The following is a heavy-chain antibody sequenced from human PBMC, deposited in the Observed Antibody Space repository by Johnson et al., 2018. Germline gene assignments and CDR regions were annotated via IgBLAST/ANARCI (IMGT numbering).Heavy chain of an antibody. J-gene: IGHJ5*02. CDR2: IHDTGST. V-gene: IGHV4-59*01. CDR3: ARDRFLDSNRWFDP. D-gene: IGHD3/OR15-3a*01. CDR1: GGSISGYY. Sequence: KESGPGLVKPSETLSLTCTVSGGSISGYYWSWIRQPPGMGLEWIGYIHDTGSTNYTPSLKGRAAMSLDTAQRQFSLRLSSVTAADTAVYYCARDRFLDSNRWFDPWGQGTLVTVSS.